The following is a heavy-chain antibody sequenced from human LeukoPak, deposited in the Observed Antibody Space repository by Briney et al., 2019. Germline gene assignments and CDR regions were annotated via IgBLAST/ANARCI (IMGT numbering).Heavy chain of an antibody. Sequence: PSETLSLTCVVYGGSFGGYYWSWIRQPPGKGLEWIGEINHSGNTNDNPSHKSRATISVDTSKNQFSLKLRSVTAADTAVYSCARVAAAGTDPGAFAIWGQGTMATVSS. J-gene: IGHJ3*02. V-gene: IGHV4-34*04. D-gene: IGHD6-13*01. CDR1: GGSFGGYY. CDR3: ARVAAAGTDPGAFAI. CDR2: INHSGNT.